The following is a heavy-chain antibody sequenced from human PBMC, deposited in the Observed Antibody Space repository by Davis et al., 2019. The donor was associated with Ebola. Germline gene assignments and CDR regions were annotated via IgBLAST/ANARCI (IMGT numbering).Heavy chain of an antibody. D-gene: IGHD2-2*02. CDR1: AYTFTSYG. Sequence: ASVKVSCKASAYTFTSYGISWVRQAPGQGLEWMGWISAYNGNTNYAQKLQGRVTMTTDTSTSTAYMELRSLRSDDTAVYYCARGAVVVPAAINAYYYYGMDVWGQGTTVTVSS. V-gene: IGHV1-18*01. CDR3: ARGAVVVPAAINAYYYYGMDV. J-gene: IGHJ6*02. CDR2: ISAYNGNT.